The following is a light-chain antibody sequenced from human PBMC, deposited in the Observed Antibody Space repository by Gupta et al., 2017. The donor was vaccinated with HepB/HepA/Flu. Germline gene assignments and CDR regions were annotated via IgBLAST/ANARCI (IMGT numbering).Light chain of an antibody. CDR1: QTVGRN. Sequence: ETXXTQFPXTLSVSXGESATLSCRASQTVGRNLAWCQHKSGQAPVLLIYGASTRVTGVPDRFSGSGSQTEFTLTISSLQSEDLAIYYCQQYNDWPRTFGQGTRVEIE. CDR2: GAS. CDR3: QQYNDWPRT. V-gene: IGKV3-15*01. J-gene: IGKJ1*01.